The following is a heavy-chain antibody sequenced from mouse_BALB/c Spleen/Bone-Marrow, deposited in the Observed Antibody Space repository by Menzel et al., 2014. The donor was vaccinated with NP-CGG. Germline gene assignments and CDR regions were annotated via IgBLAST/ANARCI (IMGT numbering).Heavy chain of an antibody. CDR3: TRGGNWEDFDY. CDR1: GYTFSSFG. Sequence: EVKLMESGGGLVQPGGSRKLSCAASGYTFSSFGMHWVRQAPERGLEWVAYISSGSSTIFYADTVKGRSTISRDNPKNTLFLQMTSLRSEDTAMYYCTRGGNWEDFDYWGQGTTLTVSS. D-gene: IGHD4-1*01. J-gene: IGHJ2*01. V-gene: IGHV5-17*02. CDR2: ISSGSSTI.